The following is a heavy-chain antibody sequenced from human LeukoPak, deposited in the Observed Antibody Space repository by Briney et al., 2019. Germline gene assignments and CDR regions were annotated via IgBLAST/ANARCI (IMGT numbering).Heavy chain of an antibody. Sequence: SETLSLTCTVSGGSISSSSYYWGWIRQPPGKGLEWIGSIYYSETTYYNPSLKSRVTISVDTSKNQFSLRLSSVTAADTAVYYCARQRYYGSGSYSLYWFDPWGQGTLVTVSS. D-gene: IGHD3-10*01. CDR1: GGSISSSSYY. CDR3: ARQRYYGSGSYSLYWFDP. CDR2: IYYSETT. J-gene: IGHJ5*02. V-gene: IGHV4-39*01.